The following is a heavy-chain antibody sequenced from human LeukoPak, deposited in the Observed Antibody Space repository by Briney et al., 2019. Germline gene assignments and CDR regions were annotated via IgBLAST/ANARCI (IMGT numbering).Heavy chain of an antibody. Sequence: GGSLRLSCAASGFTFSSYAMNWVRQAPGKGLEWVSYISSSSSYTNYADSVKGRFTISRDNAKNSLYLQMNSLRAEDTAVYYCARVSGSCDYWGQGTLVTVSS. CDR3: ARVSGSCDY. J-gene: IGHJ4*02. D-gene: IGHD3-10*01. CDR1: GFTFSSYA. V-gene: IGHV3-21*05. CDR2: ISSSSSYT.